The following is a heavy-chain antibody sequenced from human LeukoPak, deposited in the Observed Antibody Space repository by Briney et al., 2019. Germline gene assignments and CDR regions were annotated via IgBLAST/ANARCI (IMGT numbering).Heavy chain of an antibody. V-gene: IGHV3-21*01. CDR2: ISSSSSYI. CDR1: GFTFSNYW. J-gene: IGHJ4*02. D-gene: IGHD3-3*01. CDR3: ARDSREYDFWSGYYRY. Sequence: GGSLRLSCAASGFTFSNYWMSWVRQAPGKGLEWVSSISSSSSYIYYADSVKGRFTISRDNAKNSLYLQMNSLRAEDTAVYYCARDSREYDFWSGYYRYWGQGTLVTVSS.